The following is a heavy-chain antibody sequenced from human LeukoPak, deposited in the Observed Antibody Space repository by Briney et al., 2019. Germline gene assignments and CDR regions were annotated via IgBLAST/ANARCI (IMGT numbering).Heavy chain of an antibody. V-gene: IGHV3-30*18. CDR1: GFTFSSYG. CDR3: AKGHDSGYYYGMDV. CDR2: ISYDGSNK. J-gene: IGHJ6*02. D-gene: IGHD3-3*01. Sequence: GRSLRLSCAASGFTFSSYGMHWVRQAPGKGLKWVAVISYDGSNKYYADSVKGRFTISRDNSKNTLYLQMNSLRAEDTAVYYCAKGHDSGYYYGMDVWGQGTTVTVSS.